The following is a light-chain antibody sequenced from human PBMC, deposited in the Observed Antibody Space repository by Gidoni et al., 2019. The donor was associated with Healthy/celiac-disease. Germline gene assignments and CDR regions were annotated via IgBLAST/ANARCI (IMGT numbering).Light chain of an antibody. Sequence: DIVMTQSPDSLAVSLGERATINCKSSQSVLYSSNNNNYLAWYQQKPGQPPKLLIYWASTRESGVPDRFSGNGSGTDFTLTISSLQAEDVAVYYCQQYYSTPVTFGPGTKVDVK. CDR1: QSVLYSSNNNNY. J-gene: IGKJ3*01. CDR2: WAS. CDR3: QQYYSTPVT. V-gene: IGKV4-1*01.